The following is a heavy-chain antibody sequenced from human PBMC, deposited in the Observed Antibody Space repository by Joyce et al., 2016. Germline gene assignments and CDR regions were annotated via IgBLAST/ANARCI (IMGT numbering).Heavy chain of an antibody. D-gene: IGHD5-12*01. J-gene: IGHJ6*02. V-gene: IGHV3-30*03. Sequence: QVQLVESGGGVVQPGKSLRLSCAACGFTLSSYSMDWVRQAPGEGLEWLALISYDGSNKYSTDSVQGRFTISRDNSKNTLYLQMNSLRAEDTAVYYCARDFQYRGATYHGMDVWGQGTTVTVSS. CDR1: GFTLSSYS. CDR2: ISYDGSNK. CDR3: ARDFQYRGATYHGMDV.